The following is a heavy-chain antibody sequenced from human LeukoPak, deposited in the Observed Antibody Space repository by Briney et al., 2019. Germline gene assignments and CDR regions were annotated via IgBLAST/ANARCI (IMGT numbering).Heavy chain of an antibody. Sequence: ASVKVSCKASGYTFTSYGISWVRQAPGQGLEWMGWISAYNGNTNYAQKLQGRVTMTTDTSTSTAYMELRSLRSDDTAVYYCARDFRYCSSGSCYGLYWGQGTLVTVSS. D-gene: IGHD2-15*01. V-gene: IGHV1-18*04. CDR3: ARDFRYCSSGSCYGLY. J-gene: IGHJ4*02. CDR2: ISAYNGNT. CDR1: GYTFTSYG.